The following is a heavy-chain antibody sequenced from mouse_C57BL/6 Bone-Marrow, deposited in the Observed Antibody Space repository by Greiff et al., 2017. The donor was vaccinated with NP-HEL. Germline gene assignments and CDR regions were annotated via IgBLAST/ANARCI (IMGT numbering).Heavy chain of an antibody. CDR1: GFTFSSYA. V-gene: IGHV5-4*01. Sequence: EVQGVESGGGLVKPGGSLKLSCAASGFTFSSYAMSWVRQTPEKRLEWVATISDGGSYTYYPDHVKGRFTISRDNAKNNLYLQMSHLKSEDTAMYYCAREATMTTRGAWFAYWGQGTLVTVSA. D-gene: IGHD2-4*01. CDR3: AREATMTTRGAWFAY. J-gene: IGHJ3*01. CDR2: ISDGGSYT.